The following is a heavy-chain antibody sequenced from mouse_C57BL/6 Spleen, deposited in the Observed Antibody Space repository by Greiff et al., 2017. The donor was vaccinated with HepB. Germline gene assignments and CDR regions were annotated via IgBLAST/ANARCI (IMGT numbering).Heavy chain of an antibody. D-gene: IGHD2-4*01. J-gene: IGHJ3*01. Sequence: EVQRVESEGGLVQPGSSMKLSCTASGFTFSDYYMAWVRQVPEKGLEWVANINYDGSSTYYLDSLKSRFIISRDNAKNILYLQMSSLKSEDTATYYCAREGYDSAGFAYWGQGTLVTVSA. CDR3: AREGYDSAGFAY. V-gene: IGHV5-16*01. CDR1: GFTFSDYY. CDR2: INYDGSST.